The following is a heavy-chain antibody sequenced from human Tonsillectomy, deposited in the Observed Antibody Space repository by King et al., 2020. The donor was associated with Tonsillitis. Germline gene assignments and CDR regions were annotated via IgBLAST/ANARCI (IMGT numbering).Heavy chain of an antibody. Sequence: AQLVQSGGGLVQPGGSLRLSCAASVFTFSSYAMSWVRQAPEKGLEGGSDISGSGGSTYYADSVKGRFTISRDTSQNTLYLQMNSLRAEDTTVYYCAKESDVVVPAAMGDFDYWGQGTLVTVSS. J-gene: IGHJ4*02. CDR1: VFTFSSYA. V-gene: IGHV3-23*04. D-gene: IGHD2-2*01. CDR2: ISGSGGST. CDR3: AKESDVVVPAAMGDFDY.